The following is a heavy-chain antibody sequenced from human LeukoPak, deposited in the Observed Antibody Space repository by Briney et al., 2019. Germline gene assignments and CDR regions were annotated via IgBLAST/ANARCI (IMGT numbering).Heavy chain of an antibody. Sequence: ASVKVSCKASGYSFFGYYMHWVRHAPGQGLEWMGWINPNSAGTNYAQKFQRRVTITMDTSISTAYMELSTLSSDDTAVYYCAREGRLSGTYYGGGCFNPWGQGTLVTVSS. D-gene: IGHD1-26*01. CDR3: AREGRLSGTYYGGGCFNP. CDR2: INPNSAGT. CDR1: GYSFFGYY. V-gene: IGHV1-2*02. J-gene: IGHJ5*02.